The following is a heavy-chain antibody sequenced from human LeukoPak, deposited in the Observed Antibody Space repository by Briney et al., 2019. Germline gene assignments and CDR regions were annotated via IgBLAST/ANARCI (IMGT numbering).Heavy chain of an antibody. V-gene: IGHV1-18*01. Sequence: ASVKVSCKASGYTFTSYGISWVRQAPGQGLEWMGWISAYNGNTNYAQKLQGRVTMTTDTSTSTAYMELSSLRSEDTAVYYCARGYGSGSYYTNDAFDIWGQGTMVTVSS. CDR1: GYTFTSYG. CDR3: ARGYGSGSYYTNDAFDI. D-gene: IGHD3-10*01. CDR2: ISAYNGNT. J-gene: IGHJ3*02.